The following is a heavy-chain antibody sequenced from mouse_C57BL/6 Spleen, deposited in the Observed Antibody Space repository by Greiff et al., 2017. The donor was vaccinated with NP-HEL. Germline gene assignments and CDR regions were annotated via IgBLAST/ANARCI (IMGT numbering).Heavy chain of an antibody. Sequence: QVQLQQSGAELAKPGASVKLSCKASGYTFTSYWMHWVKQRPGQGLEWIGYINPSSGYTKYNQKFKDKATLTADKSSSTAYMQLSSLTYEDAAVYYCAREDDHWYFDVWGTGTTVTVSS. D-gene: IGHD2-3*01. CDR2: INPSSGYT. CDR3: AREDDHWYFDV. V-gene: IGHV1-7*01. CDR1: GYTFTSYW. J-gene: IGHJ1*03.